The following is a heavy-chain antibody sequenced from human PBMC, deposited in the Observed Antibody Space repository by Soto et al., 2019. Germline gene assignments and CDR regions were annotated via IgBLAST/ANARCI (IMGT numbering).Heavy chain of an antibody. CDR3: ARHGSITEYLSHYYGMDV. Sequence: GESLKISCKGSGYSFTSYWIGWVRQMPGKGLEWMGIIYPGDSDTRYSPSFQGQVTISADKSISTAYLQWSSLKASDTAMYYCARHGSITEYLSHYYGMDVWGQGTTVTVSS. CDR2: IYPGDSDT. CDR1: GYSFTSYW. J-gene: IGHJ6*02. D-gene: IGHD3-10*01. V-gene: IGHV5-51*01.